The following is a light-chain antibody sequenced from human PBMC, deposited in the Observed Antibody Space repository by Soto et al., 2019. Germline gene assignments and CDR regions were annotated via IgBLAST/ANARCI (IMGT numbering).Light chain of an antibody. J-gene: IGKJ2*01. CDR2: AAF. V-gene: IGKV1-33*01. Sequence: QMTQSPSSLSAFVGDSVTITCQTSQDIGTYLNWYQHKPGKAPKLLIYAAFNLETGVPSRFSGGGSGTVFTLTISSLQPEDVATYYCQHYGNFPPVYTFGQGTKLELK. CDR3: QHYGNFPPVYT. CDR1: QDIGTY.